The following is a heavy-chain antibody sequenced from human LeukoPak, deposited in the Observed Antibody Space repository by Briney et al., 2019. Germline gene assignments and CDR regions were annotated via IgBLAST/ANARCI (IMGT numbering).Heavy chain of an antibody. CDR2: INPNSGGT. CDR3: ARDGGDYGNWLDP. J-gene: IGHJ5*02. D-gene: IGHD4-17*01. CDR1: GYTFTGYY. Sequence: ASVKVSCKASGYTFTGYYMHWVRQAPGQGLEWMGWINPNSGGTNYAQKFQGRVTMTRDTSISTAYMELSRLRSDDTAVYYCARDGGDYGNWLDPWGQGTLVTVSS. V-gene: IGHV1-2*02.